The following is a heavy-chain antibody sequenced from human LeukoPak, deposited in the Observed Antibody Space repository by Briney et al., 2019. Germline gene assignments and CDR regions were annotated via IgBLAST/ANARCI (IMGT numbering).Heavy chain of an antibody. CDR2: ISGDGGST. Sequence: GGSLRLSCAASGFTFDDYAMHWVRQAPGNGLEWVSLISGDGGSTYYADSVKGRFTISRDNSKNSLYLQMNSLRTEDTALYYCAAHYYDSSGVDYWGQGTLVTVSS. D-gene: IGHD3-22*01. V-gene: IGHV3-43*02. CDR3: AAHYYDSSGVDY. CDR1: GFTFDDYA. J-gene: IGHJ4*02.